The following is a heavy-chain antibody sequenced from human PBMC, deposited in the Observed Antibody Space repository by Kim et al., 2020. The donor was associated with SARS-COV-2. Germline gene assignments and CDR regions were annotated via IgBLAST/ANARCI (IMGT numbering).Heavy chain of an antibody. J-gene: IGHJ4*01. CDR3: SRAGADSLWRCLRDAYY. CDR1: GFTFSDSS. CDR2: ISSRSCYT. Sequence: GGSLRLSCAASGFTFSDSSISWVRKAPGKGLEWVSSISSRSCYTNYADSVKGRLTISIYNDKNALYPQMNSLRPEDTGVAYRSRAGADSLWRCLRDAYY. D-gene: IGHD2-21*01. V-gene: IGHV3-11*05.